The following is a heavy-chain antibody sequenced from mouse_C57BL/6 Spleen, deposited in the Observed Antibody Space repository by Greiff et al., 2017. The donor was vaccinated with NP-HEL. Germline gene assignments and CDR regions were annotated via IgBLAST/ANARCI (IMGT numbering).Heavy chain of an antibody. J-gene: IGHJ4*01. Sequence: EVKVVESGGGLVKPGGSLKLSCAASGFTFSSYAMSWVRQTPEKRLEWVATISDGGSYTYYPDNVKGRFTISRDNAKNNLYLQMSHLKSEDTAMYYCARDPLLLRSFMDYWGQGTSVTVSS. D-gene: IGHD1-1*01. CDR2: ISDGGSYT. CDR3: ARDPLLLRSFMDY. CDR1: GFTFSSYA. V-gene: IGHV5-4*01.